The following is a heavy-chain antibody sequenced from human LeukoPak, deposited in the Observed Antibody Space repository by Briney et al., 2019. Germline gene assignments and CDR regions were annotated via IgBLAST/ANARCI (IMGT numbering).Heavy chain of an antibody. V-gene: IGHV4-59*01. CDR2: IHYSGST. CDR1: GGSISSYY. Sequence: SETLSLTCTVSGGSISSYYWSWIRQPPGKGLEWIGYIHYSGSTNYNPSLKSRVTISVDTSKNQFSLKLSSVTAADTAVYYCARVGYSSSWYPSEENWFDPWGQGTLVTVSS. J-gene: IGHJ5*02. D-gene: IGHD6-13*01. CDR3: ARVGYSSSWYPSEENWFDP.